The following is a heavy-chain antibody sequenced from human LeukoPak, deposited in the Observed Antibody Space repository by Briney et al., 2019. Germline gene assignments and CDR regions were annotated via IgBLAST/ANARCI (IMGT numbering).Heavy chain of an antibody. CDR1: GFTFSSYS. Sequence: PGGSLRLSCAASGFTFSSYSMNWVRQAPGKGLEWVSSISSSSSYIYYADSVKGRFTISRDNAKNSLYLQMNSLRAEDTAVYYCARDQTRGFYVAATTINDYWGQGTPVTVSS. D-gene: IGHD5-24*01. V-gene: IGHV3-21*01. CDR3: ARDQTRGFYVAATTINDY. CDR2: ISSSSSYI. J-gene: IGHJ4*02.